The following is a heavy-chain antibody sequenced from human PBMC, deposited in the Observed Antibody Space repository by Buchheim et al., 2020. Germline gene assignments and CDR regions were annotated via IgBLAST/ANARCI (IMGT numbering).Heavy chain of an antibody. CDR1: GFTFSSYA. CDR3: ARPLMTTVTKYGMDV. J-gene: IGHJ6*02. CDR2: ISYDGSNK. Sequence: QVQLVESGGGVVQPGRSLRLSCAASGFTFSSYAMHWVRQAPGKGLEWVAVISYDGSNKYYADSVKGRFTISRDTSTNTLYLQMNSLRAEDTAVYYCARPLMTTVTKYGMDVWGQGTT. V-gene: IGHV3-30-3*01. D-gene: IGHD4-17*01.